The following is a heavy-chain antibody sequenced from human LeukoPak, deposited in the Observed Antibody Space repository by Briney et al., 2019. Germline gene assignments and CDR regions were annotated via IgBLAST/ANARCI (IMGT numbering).Heavy chain of an antibody. J-gene: IGHJ4*02. CDR1: GFTLSSYA. CDR3: AKGTREYCTSTMCYEFDY. Sequence: GGSLRLSCAASGFTLSSYAMSWVRQAPGEGLEWVSAISGSGGSTYYADSVKGRFTISRDNSKNTLYLQMNSLRAEDTAVYYCAKGTREYCTSTMCYEFDYWGQGTLVTVSS. CDR2: ISGSGGST. D-gene: IGHD2-2*01. V-gene: IGHV3-23*01.